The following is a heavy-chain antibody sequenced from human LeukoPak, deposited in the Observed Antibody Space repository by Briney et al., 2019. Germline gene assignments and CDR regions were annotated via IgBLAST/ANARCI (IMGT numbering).Heavy chain of an antibody. V-gene: IGHV3-13*01. CDR1: GFTFSSYD. CDR3: ARVLGSGSWTDFDY. J-gene: IGHJ4*02. CDR2: IGTAGDT. Sequence: GGSLRLSCAASGFTFSSYDMHWVRQATGKGLEWVSAIGTAGDTNYPGSVKGRFTISRENAKNSLYLQMNSLRAEDTAVYYCARVLGSGSWTDFDYWGQGTLVTVSS. D-gene: IGHD6-6*01.